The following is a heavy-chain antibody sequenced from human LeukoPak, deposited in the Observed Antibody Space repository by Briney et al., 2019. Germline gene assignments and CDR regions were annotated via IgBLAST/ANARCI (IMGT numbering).Heavy chain of an antibody. D-gene: IGHD2-15*01. Sequence: ASVKVSCKASGYTFTGYYMHWVRQAPGQGLEWMGWINPNSGGTNYAQKFQGRVTMTRDTSISTAYMELSRLRSDDTAVYYCARDVRGGSCCGWFDPWGQGTLVTVSS. CDR3: ARDVRGGSCCGWFDP. CDR2: INPNSGGT. V-gene: IGHV1-2*02. CDR1: GYTFTGYY. J-gene: IGHJ5*02.